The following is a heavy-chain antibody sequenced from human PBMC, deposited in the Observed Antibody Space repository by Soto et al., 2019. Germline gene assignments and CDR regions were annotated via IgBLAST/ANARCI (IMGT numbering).Heavy chain of an antibody. D-gene: IGHD3-10*01. CDR2: IYYSGST. CDR3: ARGGKDYYGSGPLARRNNWFDP. J-gene: IGHJ5*02. V-gene: IGHV4-39*01. Sequence: SETLSLTCTVSGGSISSSSYYWGWIRQPPGKGLEWIGSIYYSGSTYYNPSLKSRVTISVDTSKNQFSLKLSSVTAADTAVYYCARGGKDYYGSGPLARRNNWFDPWGQGTLVTVSS. CDR1: GGSISSSSYY.